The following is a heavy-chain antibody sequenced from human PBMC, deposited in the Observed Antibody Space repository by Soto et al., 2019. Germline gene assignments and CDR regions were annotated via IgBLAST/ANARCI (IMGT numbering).Heavy chain of an antibody. CDR1: GYNFTSYG. Sequence: QVQLVQSGAEVKKPGASVKVSCKASGYNFTSYGISWVRQAPGQGLEWMGWISTYNGNTNSAQKLQGRVTMTTDTSASIAYMELRSLRSDDTAVYYCARDYSYGMFGYWGQGTLVTVSS. V-gene: IGHV1-18*01. D-gene: IGHD5-18*01. CDR3: ARDYSYGMFGY. J-gene: IGHJ4*02. CDR2: ISTYNGNT.